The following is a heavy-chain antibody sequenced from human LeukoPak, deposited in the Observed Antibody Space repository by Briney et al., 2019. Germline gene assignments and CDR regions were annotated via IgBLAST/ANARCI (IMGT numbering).Heavy chain of an antibody. CDR1: GFTFSSYW. CDR3: AREVVVVAAYAFDI. D-gene: IGHD2-15*01. CDR2: INTDGSAT. V-gene: IGHV3-74*01. J-gene: IGHJ3*02. Sequence: AGGSLRLSCAASGFTFSSYWMHWVRQPPGKGLVWVSRINTDGSATSYADSVKGRFTISRDNSKNTLYLQMDSLRAEDTAVYYCAREVVVVAAYAFDIWGQGTMVTVSS.